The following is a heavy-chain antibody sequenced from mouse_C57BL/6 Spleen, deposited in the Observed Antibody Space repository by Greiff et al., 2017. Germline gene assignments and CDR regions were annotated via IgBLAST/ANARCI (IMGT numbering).Heavy chain of an antibody. CDR3: ARGHYGNYGAMDY. V-gene: IGHV1-53*01. Sequence: VQLQHPGTELVKPGASVKLSCKASGYTFTSYWMHWVKQRPGQGLEWIGNINPSNGGTNYNEKFKSKATLTVDKSSSTAYMQLSSLTSEDSAVYYCARGHYGNYGAMDYWGQGTSVTVSS. CDR1: GYTFTSYW. CDR2: INPSNGGT. D-gene: IGHD2-1*01. J-gene: IGHJ4*01.